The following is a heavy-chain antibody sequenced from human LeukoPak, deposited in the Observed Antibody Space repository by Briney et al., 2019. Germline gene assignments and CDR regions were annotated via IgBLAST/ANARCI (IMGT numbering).Heavy chain of an antibody. CDR3: ARLGAGIDV. D-gene: IGHD3-10*01. V-gene: IGHV4-34*01. CDR2: INHSGST. CDR1: GGSFSGYY. J-gene: IGHJ6*04. Sequence: PSETLALTCAVYGGSFSGYYWSWIRQPPGKGLEWIGEINHSGSTNYNPSLKSRVTISVDTSKNQFSLKLSSVTAADTAVYYCARLGAGIDVWGKGTTVTVSS.